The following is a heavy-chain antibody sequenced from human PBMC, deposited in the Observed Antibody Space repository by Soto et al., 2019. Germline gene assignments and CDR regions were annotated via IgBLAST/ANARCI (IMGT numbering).Heavy chain of an antibody. CDR2: IIPIFGTA. D-gene: IGHD6-13*01. CDR1: GGTFSSYA. Sequence: QVQLVQSGAEVKKPGSSVKVSCKASGGTFSSYAISWVRQAPGQGLEWMGGIIPIFGTANYAQKFHGRVTITADKPTSTAYMELSSLRSEDTAVYYCARGTYNRRVAAGDFDPWGQGTLVTASS. CDR3: ARGTYNRRVAAGDFDP. V-gene: IGHV1-69*06. J-gene: IGHJ5*02.